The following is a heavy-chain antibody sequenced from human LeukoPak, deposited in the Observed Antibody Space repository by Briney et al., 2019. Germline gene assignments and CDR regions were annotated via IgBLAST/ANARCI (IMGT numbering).Heavy chain of an antibody. Sequence: SETLSLTCAVYGGSISSSSYYWGWIRQPPGKGREWIGSIYYSGSTYYNPSLKSRVTISVDTSKNQFSLKLSSVTAADTAVYYCARVGSRWLRYFDYWGQGTLVTVSS. CDR2: IYYSGST. D-gene: IGHD5-24*01. V-gene: IGHV4-39*07. CDR3: ARVGSRWLRYFDY. J-gene: IGHJ4*02. CDR1: GGSISSSSYY.